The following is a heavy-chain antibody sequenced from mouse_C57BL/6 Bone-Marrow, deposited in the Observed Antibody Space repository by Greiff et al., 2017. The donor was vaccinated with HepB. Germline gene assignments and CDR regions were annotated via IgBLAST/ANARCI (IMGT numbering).Heavy chain of an antibody. CDR3: TCYGSSYYAMDY. Sequence: EVHLVESGGGLVQPGGSMKLSCVASGFTFSNYWMNWVRQSPEKGLEWVAQIRLKSDNYATHYAESVKGRFTISRDDSKSSVYLQMNNLRAEDTGIYYCTCYGSSYYAMDYWGQGTSVTVSS. CDR1: GFTFSNYW. D-gene: IGHD1-1*01. CDR2: IRLKSDNYAT. V-gene: IGHV6-3*01. J-gene: IGHJ4*01.